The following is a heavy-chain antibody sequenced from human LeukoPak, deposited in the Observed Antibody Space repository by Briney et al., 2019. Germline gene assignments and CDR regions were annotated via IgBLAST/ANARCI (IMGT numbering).Heavy chain of an antibody. Sequence: PSETLSLTCTVSGGSISSYYWSWIRQPPGKGLEWIGYIYYSGSTNYNPSLKSRVTISVDTSKNQFSLELSSVTAADTAVYYCARDIGLGIVDYMDVWGKGTTVTVSS. V-gene: IGHV4-59*01. J-gene: IGHJ6*03. D-gene: IGHD2-21*01. CDR2: IYYSGST. CDR3: ARDIGLGIVDYMDV. CDR1: GGSISSYY.